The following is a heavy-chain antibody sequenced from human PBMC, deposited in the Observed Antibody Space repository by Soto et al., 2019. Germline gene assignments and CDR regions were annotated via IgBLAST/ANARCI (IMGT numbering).Heavy chain of an antibody. D-gene: IGHD3-22*01. CDR3: AKDXYYYDSSGYWEIDAFDI. J-gene: IGHJ3*02. V-gene: IGHV3-23*01. CDR2: ISGSGGST. Sequence: GGSLRLSCAASGFTFSGYAMSWVRQAPGKGLEWVSAISGSGGSTYYADSVKGRFTISRDNSKNTLYLQMNSLRAEDTAVYYCAKDXYYYDSSGYWEIDAFDIWGQGTMVTVSS. CDR1: GFTFSGYA.